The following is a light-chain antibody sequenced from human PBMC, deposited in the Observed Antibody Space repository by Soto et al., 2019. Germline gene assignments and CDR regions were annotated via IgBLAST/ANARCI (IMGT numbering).Light chain of an antibody. CDR3: QKYNSALLL. V-gene: IGKV1-27*01. Sequence: IQMTQSPSSLPASVGDRVTITCPAIQGSTNYLAWDQQTPGQVPKLLIHAAFTLQSGVPSRFSGSGSGTDFTLSISCLQTVDVATYYCQKYNSALLLFGGGTKVELK. CDR1: QGSTNY. CDR2: AAF. J-gene: IGKJ4*01.